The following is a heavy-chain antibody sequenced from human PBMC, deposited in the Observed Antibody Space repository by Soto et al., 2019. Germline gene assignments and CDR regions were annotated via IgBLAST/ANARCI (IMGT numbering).Heavy chain of an antibody. Sequence: ASVKVSCKVSGYTLTELSMHWVRQAPGKGLEWMGGFDPEDGETIYAQKFQGRVTMTEDTSTDTAYMELSSLRSEDTAVYYCATGNWGYDAFDIWGQGTMVTVSS. V-gene: IGHV1-24*01. J-gene: IGHJ3*02. CDR3: ATGNWGYDAFDI. CDR2: FDPEDGET. D-gene: IGHD7-27*01. CDR1: GYTLTELS.